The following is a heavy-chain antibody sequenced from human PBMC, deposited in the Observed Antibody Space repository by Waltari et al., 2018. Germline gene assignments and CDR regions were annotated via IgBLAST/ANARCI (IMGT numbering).Heavy chain of an antibody. J-gene: IGHJ4*02. V-gene: IGHV3-9*01. CDR3: AKGSSHDFGDFGQSFDY. CDR2: INLSGGSV. CDR1: GFTFENYA. D-gene: IGHD4-17*01. Sequence: EVQLVESGGGLAQPGRSLRLSCAASGFTFENYAMYWVRQIPGKGLEWVSGINLSGGSVGYADFTEGRFTISRDNAKNSLYLEMNNLRAEDTALFYCAKGSSHDFGDFGQSFDYWGQGTLVTVSS.